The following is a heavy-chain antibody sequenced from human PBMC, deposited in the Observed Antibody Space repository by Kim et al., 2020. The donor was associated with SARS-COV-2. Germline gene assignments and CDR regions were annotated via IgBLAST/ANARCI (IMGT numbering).Heavy chain of an antibody. V-gene: IGHV4-59*01. Sequence: SETLSLTCTASGGSISSYYWSWIRQPPGKGLEWIGYIYYSGSTNYNPSLKSRVTISVDTSKNQFSLKLSSVTGANTAVYYCARAQGDMITFGGVITSWFDPWGQGTLLTVSS. CDR2: IYYSGST. D-gene: IGHD3-16*02. J-gene: IGHJ5*02. CDR3: ARAQGDMITFGGVITSWFDP. CDR1: GGSISSYY.